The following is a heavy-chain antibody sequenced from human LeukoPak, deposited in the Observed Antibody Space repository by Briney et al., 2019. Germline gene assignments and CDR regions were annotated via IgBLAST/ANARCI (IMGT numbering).Heavy chain of an antibody. CDR2: INSDGSST. CDR1: GFTLSPYW. D-gene: IGHD2-2*01. Sequence: GGSLRLSCAASGFTLSPYWMHWVRQAPGKGLVWVSRINSDGSSTTYADSVKGRFTISRDNTKNMLYLQMNILRAEDTAVYYCARARCSRTSCNTESDYWGQGTLVTVSS. CDR3: ARARCSRTSCNTESDY. V-gene: IGHV3-74*01. J-gene: IGHJ4*02.